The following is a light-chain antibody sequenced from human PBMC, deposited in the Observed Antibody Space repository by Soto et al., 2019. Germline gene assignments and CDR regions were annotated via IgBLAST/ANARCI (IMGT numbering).Light chain of an antibody. V-gene: IGKV1-27*01. Sequence: DIQMTQSPSSLSASVGDRVTITCRASQGISNFLAWYQQKSGEVPKLLIYAASTLQSGVPSRFSGSGSGTDFTLTISSLQPEDVATYYCQKYNSAPHTFSPGTQVEIK. CDR1: QGISNF. J-gene: IGKJ3*01. CDR2: AAS. CDR3: QKYNSAPHT.